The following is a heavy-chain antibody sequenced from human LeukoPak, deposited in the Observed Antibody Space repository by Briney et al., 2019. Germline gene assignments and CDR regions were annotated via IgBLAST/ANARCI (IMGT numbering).Heavy chain of an antibody. CDR2: IKQDGSEK. CDR1: GFTFSSYW. CDR3: AKDWGPYSSGWRYFDY. J-gene: IGHJ4*02. D-gene: IGHD6-19*01. Sequence: GGSLRLSCAASGFTFSSYWMSWVRQAPGKGLEWVANIKQDGSEKYYVDSVKGRFTISRDNSKNTLYLQMNSLRAEDTAVYYCAKDWGPYSSGWRYFDYWGQGTLVTVSS. V-gene: IGHV3-7*01.